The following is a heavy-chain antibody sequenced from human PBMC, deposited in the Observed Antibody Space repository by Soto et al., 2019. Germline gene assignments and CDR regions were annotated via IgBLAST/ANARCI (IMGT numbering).Heavy chain of an antibody. Sequence: GGSLRLSCAASGFTFSSYSMSWVRQAPGKELEWVSAISGSGGSTYYADSVKGRFTISRDNSKNTLYLQMNSLRAEDTAVYYCAKIWGKERLLKTRWYMXVWGKGTTVTVSS. D-gene: IGHD3-16*01. CDR3: AKIWGKERLLKTRWYMXV. CDR2: ISGSGGST. V-gene: IGHV3-23*01. J-gene: IGHJ6*03. CDR1: GFTFSSYS.